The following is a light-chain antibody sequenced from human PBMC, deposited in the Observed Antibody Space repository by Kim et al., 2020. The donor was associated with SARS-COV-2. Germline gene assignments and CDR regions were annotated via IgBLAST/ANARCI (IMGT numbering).Light chain of an antibody. J-gene: IGKJ2*01. Sequence: DIVLTQSPGTLSLSPGERATLSCRASQSISNRYLAWYQQKPGQAPRLLIYGASSRATGISNRFSGSGSGTDFTLTNSGLEPEDFAVYYCQQYGGSPPNTFGQGTKLEI. CDR1: QSISNRY. CDR3: QQYGGSPPNT. V-gene: IGKV3-20*01. CDR2: GAS.